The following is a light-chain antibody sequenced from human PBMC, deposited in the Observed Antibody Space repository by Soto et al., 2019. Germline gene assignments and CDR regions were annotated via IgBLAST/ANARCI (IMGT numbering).Light chain of an antibody. J-gene: IGKJ1*01. CDR3: VQHNNYPRT. Sequence: DLQMTQSPSSLSASVGDRVTITCRASQGIRNDLAWYQQKPGKAPKRLIYAASSSQSGVPSRFSGSGSGTEFTLTISSLQPEDFATYYCVQHNNYPRTFGQGTKVESK. V-gene: IGKV1-17*01. CDR2: AAS. CDR1: QGIRND.